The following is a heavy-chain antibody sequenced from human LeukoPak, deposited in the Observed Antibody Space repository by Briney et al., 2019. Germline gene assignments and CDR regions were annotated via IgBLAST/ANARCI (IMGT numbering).Heavy chain of an antibody. Sequence: GASVKVSCTASGGTFSSYAISWVRQAPGQGLEWMGRIIPILGIANYAQKFQGRVTITADESTSTAYMELSSLRSEDTAVYYCARDSPYYYDSSGYYLDYWGQGTLVTVSS. J-gene: IGHJ4*02. CDR3: ARDSPYYYDSSGYYLDY. CDR1: GGTFSSYA. V-gene: IGHV1-69*04. D-gene: IGHD3-22*01. CDR2: IIPILGIA.